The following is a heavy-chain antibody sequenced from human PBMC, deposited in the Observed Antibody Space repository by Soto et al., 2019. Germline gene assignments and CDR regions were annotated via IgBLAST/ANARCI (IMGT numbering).Heavy chain of an antibody. CDR1: GYTFTSYG. V-gene: IGHV1-18*01. CDR3: ARSCKWLVWTLRRVDAFDI. J-gene: IGHJ3*02. Sequence: ASVKVSCKASGYTFTSYGIGWVRQAPGQGLEWMGWISAYNGNTNYAQKLQGRVTMTTDTSTSTAYMELRSLRSDDTAVYYCARSCKWLVWTLRRVDAFDIWGQGTMVTVSS. CDR2: ISAYNGNT. D-gene: IGHD6-19*01.